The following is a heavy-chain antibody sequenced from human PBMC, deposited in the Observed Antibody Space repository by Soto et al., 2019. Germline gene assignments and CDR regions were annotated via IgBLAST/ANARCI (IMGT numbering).Heavy chain of an antibody. CDR2: IIPIFGTA. Sequence: GASVKVSCKASGGTFSSYAISWVRQAPGQGLEWMGGIIPIFGTANYAQKFQGRVTITADESTSTAYMELSSLRSEDTAVYYCARSGYSYGSFRWYYFDYWGQGTLVTVSS. CDR3: ARSGYSYGSFRWYYFDY. J-gene: IGHJ4*02. V-gene: IGHV1-69*13. D-gene: IGHD5-18*01. CDR1: GGTFSSYA.